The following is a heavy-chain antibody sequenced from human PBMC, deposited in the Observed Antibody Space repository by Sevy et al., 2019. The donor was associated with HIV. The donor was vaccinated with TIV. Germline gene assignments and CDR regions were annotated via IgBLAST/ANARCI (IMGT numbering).Heavy chain of an antibody. Sequence: GGSLRLSCAASGFTVSSSYMTWVRQPPGKGLEWVSVIYSGGSTYYADSVKGRFTISRDNSKNILYLEMNSLRTEDTAVYYCAKDFTGYNGMDVWGQGTMVTVSS. V-gene: IGHV3-53*05. D-gene: IGHD1-1*01. CDR2: IYSGGST. J-gene: IGHJ6*02. CDR1: GFTVSSSY. CDR3: AKDFTGYNGMDV.